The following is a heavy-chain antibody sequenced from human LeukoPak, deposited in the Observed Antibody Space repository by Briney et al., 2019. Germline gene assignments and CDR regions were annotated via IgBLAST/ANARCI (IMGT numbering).Heavy chain of an antibody. CDR1: GFTFRDYG. CDR3: ARAIAVAPYGMDV. Sequence: GSLRLSCAASGFTFRDYGMHWVRQAPGKGLEWVAFIRYDGSRIFYADSVKGRFTISRDNSKNTLYLQMNGLRAEDTAVYYCARAIAVAPYGMDVWGQGTTVTVSS. CDR2: IRYDGSRI. V-gene: IGHV3-30*02. D-gene: IGHD6-19*01. J-gene: IGHJ6*02.